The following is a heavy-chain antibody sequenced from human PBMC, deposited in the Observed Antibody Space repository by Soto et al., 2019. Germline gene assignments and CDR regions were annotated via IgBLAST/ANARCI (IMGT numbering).Heavy chain of an antibody. V-gene: IGHV3-23*01. CDR3: AKARVRITMIVVAPFDY. D-gene: IGHD3-22*01. CDR1: GFTFSSYA. J-gene: IGHJ4*02. Sequence: EVQLLESGGGLVQPGGSLRLSCAASGFTFSSYAMSWVRQAPGKGLEWVSAISGSGGRTYYADSVKGRFTISRDNSKNTLYPQMNRLRAEDTAVYYCAKARVRITMIVVAPFDYWGQGTLVTVSS. CDR2: ISGSGGRT.